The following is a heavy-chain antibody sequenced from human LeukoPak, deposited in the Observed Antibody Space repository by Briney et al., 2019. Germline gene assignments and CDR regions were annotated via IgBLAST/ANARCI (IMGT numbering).Heavy chain of an antibody. CDR3: ARTVVEVRAASDVFDI. Sequence: QTGGSLRLSCAASGFTFGTSWVSWVRQAPGKGLGWLTNIYVDGIEKYYVDSVKGRFTISRDNAKNSLYLQMDSLRVEDTAVYYCARTVVEVRAASDVFDIWGQGTMVTVSS. D-gene: IGHD2-2*01. CDR1: GFTFGTSW. CDR2: IYVDGIEK. V-gene: IGHV3-7*01. J-gene: IGHJ3*02.